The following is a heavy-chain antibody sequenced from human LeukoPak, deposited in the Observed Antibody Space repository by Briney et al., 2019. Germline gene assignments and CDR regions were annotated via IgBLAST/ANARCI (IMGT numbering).Heavy chain of an antibody. CDR2: IYYSGST. D-gene: IGHD3-22*01. J-gene: IGHJ4*02. CDR1: GGSISSYY. CDR3: ARGYYDSSGYPIIDY. Sequence: SETLSLTCTVSGGSISSYYWSWIRQPPGKGLEWIGYIYYSGSTNYNPSLKSRVTISVDTSKNQFSLKLSSVTAADTAVYYCARGYYDSSGYPIIDYWGQGTLVTVSS. V-gene: IGHV4-59*01.